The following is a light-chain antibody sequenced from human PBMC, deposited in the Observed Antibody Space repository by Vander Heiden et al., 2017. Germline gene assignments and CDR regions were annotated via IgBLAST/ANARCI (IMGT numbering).Light chain of an antibody. J-gene: IGLJ3*02. CDR3: QSYDNSLRGWV. Sequence: QSVLTQPPSGSGAPGQRVTISCTGSTSNIGAGYDVHWYQQLPGTAPKLLMYTNRNRPSGVPDRFSGSKSGTSASLAITGLQAEDEADYYCQSYDNSLRGWVFGGGTKLTVL. CDR2: TNR. CDR1: TSNIGAGYD. V-gene: IGLV1-40*01.